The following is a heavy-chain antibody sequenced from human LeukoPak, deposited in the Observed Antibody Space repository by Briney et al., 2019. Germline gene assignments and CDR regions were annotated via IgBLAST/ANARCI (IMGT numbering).Heavy chain of an antibody. CDR3: ARHPRASDPFDI. J-gene: IGHJ3*02. CDR2: INHSGST. V-gene: IGHV4-34*01. Sequence: SSETPSLTCAVYGGSISGYYWSWIRQPPGKGLEWIGEINHSGSTNYNPSLKSRVTISVDTSKNQFSLKLSSVTAADTAMYYCARHPRASDPFDIWGQGTIVTVSS. CDR1: GGSISGYY.